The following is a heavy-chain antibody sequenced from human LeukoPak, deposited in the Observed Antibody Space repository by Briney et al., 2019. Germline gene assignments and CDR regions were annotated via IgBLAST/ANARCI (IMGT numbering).Heavy chain of an antibody. Sequence: GGFLRLSCAASGFNFRTYGMHWVRQAPGKGLEWVAFIRNDGTSKYHVDSVKGRFTISRDNSKNTLYLQMNSLRPEDTAVYYCAKVEVAGNFDYWGQGTLVTVSS. J-gene: IGHJ4*02. V-gene: IGHV3-30*02. D-gene: IGHD6-19*01. CDR1: GFNFRTYG. CDR2: IRNDGTSK. CDR3: AKVEVAGNFDY.